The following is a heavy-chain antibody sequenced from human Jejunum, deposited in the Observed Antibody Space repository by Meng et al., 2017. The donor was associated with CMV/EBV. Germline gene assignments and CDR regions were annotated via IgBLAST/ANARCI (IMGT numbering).Heavy chain of an antibody. V-gene: IGHV3-11*01. Sequence: LACAASGLPFGAYYMTWGRQAPGKGLEWVSYITGSGDIIYYADSVKGRFTISRDNAKSSLYLEINSLRAEDTAVYYCARGNYGFDYWGQGTLVTVSS. CDR2: ITGSGDII. CDR1: GLPFGAYY. CDR3: ARGNYGFDY. J-gene: IGHJ4*02. D-gene: IGHD4-17*01.